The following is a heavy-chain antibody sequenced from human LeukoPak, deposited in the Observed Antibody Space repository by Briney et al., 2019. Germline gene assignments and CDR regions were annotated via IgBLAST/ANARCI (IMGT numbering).Heavy chain of an antibody. V-gene: IGHV4-59*01. CDR2: IYYSGST. J-gene: IGHJ4*02. D-gene: IGHD6-19*01. CDR3: ARGSWGFGSSGWYGLTYYFDY. Sequence: SETLSLTCTVSGGSISSYYWSWIRQPPGKGLEWIGYIYYSGSTNYNPSLKSRVTISVDTSKNQFSLKLSSVTAADTAVYYCARGSWGFGSSGWYGLTYYFDYWGQGTLVTVSS. CDR1: GGSISSYY.